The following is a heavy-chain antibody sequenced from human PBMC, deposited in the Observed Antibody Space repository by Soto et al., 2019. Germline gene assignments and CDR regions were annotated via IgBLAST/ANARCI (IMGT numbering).Heavy chain of an antibody. V-gene: IGHV4-31*03. CDR3: ARGHYYGSGSRIFDY. CDR1: GGSISSGGYY. J-gene: IGHJ4*02. CDR2: IYYSGST. Sequence: SETLSLTCTVSGGSISSGGYYWSWIRQHPGKGLEWIGYIYYSGSTYYNPSLKSRVTISVDTSKNQFSLKLSSVTAADTAVYYCARGHYYGSGSRIFDYWGQGTLVTVSS. D-gene: IGHD3-10*01.